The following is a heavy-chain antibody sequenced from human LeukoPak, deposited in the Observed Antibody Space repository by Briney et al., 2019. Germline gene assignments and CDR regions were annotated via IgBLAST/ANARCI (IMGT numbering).Heavy chain of an antibody. V-gene: IGHV3-74*01. Sequence: GGSLRLSCAASGCTFSSYWMNWVHQAPGKGLVWVSRINGDGSSTSYADSVKGRFTISRDNAKNTLYLQMNSLRAEDTAVYYCARESSSWYGDLYYFDYWGQGTLVTVSS. CDR3: ARESSSWYGDLYYFDY. CDR2: INGDGSST. J-gene: IGHJ4*02. D-gene: IGHD6-13*01. CDR1: GCTFSSYW.